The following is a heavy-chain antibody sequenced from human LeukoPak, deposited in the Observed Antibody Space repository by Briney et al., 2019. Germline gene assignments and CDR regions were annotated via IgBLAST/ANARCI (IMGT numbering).Heavy chain of an antibody. CDR2: IYYSGST. D-gene: IGHD3-3*01. J-gene: IGHJ3*02. CDR1: GGSISSYY. V-gene: IGHV4-59*08. Sequence: SETLSLTCTVSGGSISSYYWSWIRQPPGKGLEWIGYIYYSGSTNYNPSLKSRVTISVDTSKNQFSLKLSSVTAADTAVYYCARLTKEIIGRITIFGVVIDDAFDIWGQGTMVTVSS. CDR3: ARLTKEIIGRITIFGVVIDDAFDI.